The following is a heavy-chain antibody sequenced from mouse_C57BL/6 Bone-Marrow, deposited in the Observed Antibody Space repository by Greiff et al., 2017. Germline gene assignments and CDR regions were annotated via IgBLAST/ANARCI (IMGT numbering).Heavy chain of an antibody. CDR2: IYPGSGNT. CDR1: GYTFTDYY. D-gene: IGHD1-1*01. CDR3: ARKGITTVVSYWYFDV. Sequence: VMLVESGAELVRPGASVKLSCKASGYTFTDYYINWVKQRPGQGLEWIARIYPGSGNTYYNEKFKGKATLTAEKSSSTAYMQLSSLTSEDSAVYFCARKGITTVVSYWYFDVWGTGTTVTVSS. V-gene: IGHV1-76*01. J-gene: IGHJ1*03.